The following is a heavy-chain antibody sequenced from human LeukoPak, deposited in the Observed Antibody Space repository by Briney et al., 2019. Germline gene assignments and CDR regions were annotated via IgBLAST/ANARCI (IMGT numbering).Heavy chain of an antibody. V-gene: IGHV1-2*02. CDR3: ARSRVEQQLPYDGFDI. D-gene: IGHD6-13*01. J-gene: IGHJ3*02. Sequence: GASVKLSSTASGDTLTAYFIHRVGQAPGQRLEWRGGISPNSGGTNHAQKFQGRVKTTSDTSISTAYLALSRLRSVDTAVSSVARSRVEQQLPYDGFDIWGQGTMVTVSS. CDR1: GDTLTAYF. CDR2: ISPNSGGT.